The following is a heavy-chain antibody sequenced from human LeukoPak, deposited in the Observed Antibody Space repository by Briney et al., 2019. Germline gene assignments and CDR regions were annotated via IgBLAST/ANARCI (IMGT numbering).Heavy chain of an antibody. CDR2: IYTSGST. V-gene: IGHV4-61*02. J-gene: IGHJ4*02. Sequence: SETLSLTCTVSGGSISSGSYYWSWIRQPAGKGQEWIGRIYTSGSTNYNPSLKSRVTISVDTSKNQFSLKLSSATAADTAVYYCARGERWLQSSDYWGQGTLVTVSS. CDR1: GGSISSGSYY. D-gene: IGHD5-24*01. CDR3: ARGERWLQSSDY.